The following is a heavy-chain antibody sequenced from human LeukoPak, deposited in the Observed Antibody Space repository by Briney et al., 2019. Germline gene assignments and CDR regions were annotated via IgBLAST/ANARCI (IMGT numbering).Heavy chain of an antibody. D-gene: IGHD1-26*01. CDR1: GGSIGSGGYY. J-gene: IGHJ4*02. Sequence: SQTLSLTCTLSGGSIGSGGYYWNWIRQPPGKGLEWIGYIYHSGSTYYNPSLKSRVTMSVDTSKNQFSLNLTSVTAADTAVYYCARGGTYYLPGDSWGQGTLVIVSS. CDR2: IYHSGST. CDR3: ARGGTYYLPGDS. V-gene: IGHV4-30-2*01.